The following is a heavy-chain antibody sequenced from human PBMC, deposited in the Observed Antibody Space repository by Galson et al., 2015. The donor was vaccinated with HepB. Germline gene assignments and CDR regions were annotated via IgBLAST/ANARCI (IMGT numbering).Heavy chain of an antibody. CDR1: GFTFSNAW. CDR3: TTARYWTNGVCYRDFDY. V-gene: IGHV3-15*01. CDR2: IISKTDGGTT. D-gene: IGHD2-8*01. J-gene: IGHJ4*02. Sequence: SLRLSCAASGFTFSNAWMSWVRQAPGKGLEWVGRIISKTDGGTTDYAAPVKGRFTIARDDSKNTLYLQMNSLKTEDTAVYYCTTARYWTNGVCYRDFDYWGQGTLVTVSS.